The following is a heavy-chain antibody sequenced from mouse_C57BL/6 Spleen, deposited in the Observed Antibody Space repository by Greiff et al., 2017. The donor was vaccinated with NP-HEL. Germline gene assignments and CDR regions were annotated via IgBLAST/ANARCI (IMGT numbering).Heavy chain of an antibody. CDR2: ISSGSSTI. J-gene: IGHJ1*03. D-gene: IGHD1-1*01. CDR3: ARGSNDYGSSSYWYFDV. CDR1: GFTFSDYG. V-gene: IGHV5-17*01. Sequence: EVQVVESGGGLVKPGGSLKLSCAASGFTFSDYGMHWVRQAPEKGLEWVAYISSGSSTIYYADTVKGRFTISRDNAKNTLFLQMTSLRSEGTAMYDCARGSNDYGSSSYWYFDVWGTGTTVTVSS.